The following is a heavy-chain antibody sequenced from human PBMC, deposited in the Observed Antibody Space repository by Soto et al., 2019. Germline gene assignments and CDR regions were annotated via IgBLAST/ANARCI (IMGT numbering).Heavy chain of an antibody. J-gene: IGHJ6*02. CDR2: IYHSGST. CDR1: GGSISSSNL. Sequence: SETLSLTCAVSGGSISSSNLWSWVRQPPGKGLEWIGEIYHSGSTNYNPSLKSRVTISVDKSKNQFSLKPSSVTAADTAVYYCARCYGSGSSYYYYYGMDVWGQGTTVTVSS. D-gene: IGHD3-10*01. V-gene: IGHV4-4*02. CDR3: ARCYGSGSSYYYYYGMDV.